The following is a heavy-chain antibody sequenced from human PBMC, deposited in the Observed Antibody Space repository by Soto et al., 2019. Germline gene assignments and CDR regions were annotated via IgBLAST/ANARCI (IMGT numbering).Heavy chain of an antibody. CDR1: GYTFTGSY. V-gene: IGHV1-18*04. CDR2: ISANNGST. Sequence: ASVKVSCKASGYTFTGSYMHWVRQAPGQGLEWMGWISANNGSTNYAQKLQGRVTMTTDTSTSTAYMELRSLRSDDTAVYYCVVAAQPYYFDYWGQGTLVTVSS. J-gene: IGHJ4*02. CDR3: VVAAQPYYFDY. D-gene: IGHD2-15*01.